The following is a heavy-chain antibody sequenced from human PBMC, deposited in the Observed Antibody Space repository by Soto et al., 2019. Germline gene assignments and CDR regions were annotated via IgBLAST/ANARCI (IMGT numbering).Heavy chain of an antibody. CDR3: ARRYGGNLDY. Sequence: SQPMSLTCAVDDVSFRGYCWSWIRQPPGKGLEWIGYIYYSGSTNYNPSLKSRVTISVDTSKNQFSLKLSSVTAADTAVYYCARRYGGNLDYWGQGTLVTVSS. CDR2: IYYSGST. CDR1: DVSFRGYC. V-gene: IGHV4-59*08. J-gene: IGHJ4*02. D-gene: IGHD1-26*01.